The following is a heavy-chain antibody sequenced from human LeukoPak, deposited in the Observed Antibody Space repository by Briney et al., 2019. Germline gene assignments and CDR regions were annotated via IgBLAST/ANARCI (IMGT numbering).Heavy chain of an antibody. V-gene: IGHV3-23*01. J-gene: IGHJ4*02. CDR3: AKDPAVASYYFDS. D-gene: IGHD6-19*01. Sequence: GGSLRLSCVASGFTFSNHAMTWVRQAPGKGLEWVSAISANGVDTFYAPSVKGRFTISRDNSKNTLYLQINSLRAEDTAIYYCAKDPAVASYYFDSWGQGTLVTVSS. CDR2: ISANGVDT. CDR1: GFTFSNHA.